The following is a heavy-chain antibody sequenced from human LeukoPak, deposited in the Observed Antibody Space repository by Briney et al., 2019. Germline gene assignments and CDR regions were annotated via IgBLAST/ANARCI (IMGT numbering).Heavy chain of an antibody. Sequence: GGSLRLSCAASGFTFSSYGMHWVRQAPGKGLEWVAVIPYDGSNKYYADSVKGRFTISRDNSKNTLYLQMNSLRAEDTAVYYCAKDGGDGYQLLEYYFDYWGQGTLVTVSS. J-gene: IGHJ4*02. CDR2: IPYDGSNK. V-gene: IGHV3-30*18. CDR1: GFTFSSYG. D-gene: IGHD2-2*01. CDR3: AKDGGDGYQLLEYYFDY.